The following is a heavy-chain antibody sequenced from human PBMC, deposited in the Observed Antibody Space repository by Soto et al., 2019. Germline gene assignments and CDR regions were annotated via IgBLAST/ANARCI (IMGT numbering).Heavy chain of an antibody. D-gene: IGHD3-22*01. V-gene: IGHV3-30-3*01. CDR1: GFTFSSYA. CDR3: ARDLRRYYYDSSGPDY. Sequence: QVKLVESGGGVVQPGRSLRLSCAASGFTFSSYAMHWVRQAPGKGLEWVSVISYDGSNKYYADSVKGRFTISRDNSKNTLYLQMNSLRAEDTAVYYCARDLRRYYYDSSGPDYWGQGTLVTVSS. J-gene: IGHJ4*02. CDR2: ISYDGSNK.